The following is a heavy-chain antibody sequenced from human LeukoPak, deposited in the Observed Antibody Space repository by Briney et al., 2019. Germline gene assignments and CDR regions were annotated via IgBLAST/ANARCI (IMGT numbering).Heavy chain of an antibody. J-gene: IGHJ4*02. CDR1: GYTFTSYA. V-gene: IGHV7-4-1*02. CDR3: AMPSKGGIAVELDY. CDR2: INTNTGNP. Sequence: ASVKVSCKASGYTFTSYAMNWVRQAPGQGLEWMGWINTNTGNPTYAQGFTGRFVFSLDTSVSTAYLQISSLKAEDTAVYYRAMPSKGGIAVELDYWGQGTLVTVSS. D-gene: IGHD6-19*01.